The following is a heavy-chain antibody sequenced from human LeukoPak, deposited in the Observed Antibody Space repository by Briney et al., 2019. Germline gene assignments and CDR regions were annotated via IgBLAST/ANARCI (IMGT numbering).Heavy chain of an antibody. CDR1: GGSISSYY. D-gene: IGHD1-26*01. V-gene: IGHV4-59*08. Sequence: PSETLSLTCTVSGGSISSYYWRWIRQPPGKGLEWIAYIYYSGSTNYNPSLKSRVTISLDTSKNQLFLKVSPVTAAGTAVYYCARHSGSFLGDYFDYWGQGILVTVSS. CDR2: IYYSGST. J-gene: IGHJ4*02. CDR3: ARHSGSFLGDYFDY.